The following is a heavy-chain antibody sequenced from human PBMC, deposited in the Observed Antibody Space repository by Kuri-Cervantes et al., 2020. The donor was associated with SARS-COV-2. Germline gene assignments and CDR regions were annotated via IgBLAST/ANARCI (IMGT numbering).Heavy chain of an antibody. CDR2: INPNSGGT. J-gene: IGHJ3*02. CDR3: ARDQDIVVVVAATPGRGAFDI. CDR1: GYTFTGYY. Sequence: ASVKVSCKASGYTFTGYYMHWVRQAPGQGLEWMGWINPNSGGTSYAQKFQGRVTMTRDTSISTAYMELSRLRSDDTAVYYCARDQDIVVVVAATPGRGAFDIWGQGTMVTVSS. V-gene: IGHV1-2*02. D-gene: IGHD2-15*01.